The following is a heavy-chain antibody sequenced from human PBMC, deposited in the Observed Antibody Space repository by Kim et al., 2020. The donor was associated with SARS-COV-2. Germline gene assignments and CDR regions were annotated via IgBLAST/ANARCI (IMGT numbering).Heavy chain of an antibody. V-gene: IGHV3-74*01. Sequence: SVKGRFTISRDTAKNTLYLQMNSLRAEDTAVYCCARESDLTGYYWYGMDVWGQGTTVTVSS. J-gene: IGHJ6*02. D-gene: IGHD3-9*01. CDR3: ARESDLTGYYWYGMDV.